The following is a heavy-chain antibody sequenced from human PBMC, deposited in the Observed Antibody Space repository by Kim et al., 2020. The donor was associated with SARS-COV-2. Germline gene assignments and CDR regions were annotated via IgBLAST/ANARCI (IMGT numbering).Heavy chain of an antibody. J-gene: IGHJ3*02. V-gene: IGHV4-39*01. CDR1: GGSISSSSYY. CDR2: IYYSGST. Sequence: SETLSLTCTVSGGSISSSSYYWGWIRQPPGKGLEWIGSIYYSGSTYYNPSLKSRVTISVDTSKNQFSLKLSSVTAADTAVYYCARVYDSSGYYYGNMLAAFDIWGQGTMVTVSS. D-gene: IGHD3-22*01. CDR3: ARVYDSSGYYYGNMLAAFDI.